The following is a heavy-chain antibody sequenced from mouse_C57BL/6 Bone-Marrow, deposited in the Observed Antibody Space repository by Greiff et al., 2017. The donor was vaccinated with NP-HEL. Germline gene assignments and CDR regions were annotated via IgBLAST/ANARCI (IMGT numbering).Heavy chain of an antibody. CDR3: ARTGSSYGWFAY. J-gene: IGHJ3*01. D-gene: IGHD1-1*01. CDR2: INPNNGGT. CDR1: GYTFTDYY. Sequence: EVQLVESGPELVKPGASVKISCKASGYTFTDYYMNWVKQSHGKSLEWIGDINPNNGGTSYNQKFKGKATLTVDKSSSTAYMELRSLTSEDSAVYYCARTGSSYGWFAYWGQGTLVTVSA. V-gene: IGHV1-26*01.